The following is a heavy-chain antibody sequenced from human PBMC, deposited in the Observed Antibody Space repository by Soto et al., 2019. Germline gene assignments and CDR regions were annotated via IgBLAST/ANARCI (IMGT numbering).Heavy chain of an antibody. D-gene: IGHD2-2*01. CDR1: GYTFTSYG. CDR3: AREDIVVVPAASNYYYGMDV. Sequence: SVTVSCKASGYTFTSYGISWVRQAPGQGLEWMGGIIPIFGTANYAQKFQGRVTITADESTSTAYMELSSLRSEDTAVYYCAREDIVVVPAASNYYYGMDVWGQGTTVTVSS. J-gene: IGHJ6*02. CDR2: IIPIFGTA. V-gene: IGHV1-69*13.